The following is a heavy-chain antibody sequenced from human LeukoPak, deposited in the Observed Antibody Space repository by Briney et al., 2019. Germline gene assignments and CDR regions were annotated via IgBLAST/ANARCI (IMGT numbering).Heavy chain of an antibody. CDR1: GFTFSSYW. V-gene: IGHV3-7*02. CDR3: ARGSLSGWYPAADY. Sequence: GGSLRLSCAASGFTFSSYWMNWVRQAPGKGLEWVANIHEDGSDKYYVESVKGRFTVSRDNAKNSLYLQMNSLRAEDTAVYYCARGSLSGWYPAADYWGQGTLVTVSS. CDR2: IHEDGSDK. D-gene: IGHD6-19*01. J-gene: IGHJ4*02.